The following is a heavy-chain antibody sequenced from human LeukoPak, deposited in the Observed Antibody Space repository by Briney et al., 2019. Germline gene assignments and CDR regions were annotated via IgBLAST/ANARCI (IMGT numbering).Heavy chain of an antibody. D-gene: IGHD3-9*01. V-gene: IGHV4-4*07. Sequence: PSETLSLTCTVSGGSISSYYWSWIRQPAGKGLEWIGRIYTSGSTNYNPSLKSRVTISVDTSKNQFSLKLSSVTAADTAVYYCARTYYDILTGYDAFDIWGQGTMVTVSS. J-gene: IGHJ3*02. CDR3: ARTYYDILTGYDAFDI. CDR1: GGSISSYY. CDR2: IYTSGST.